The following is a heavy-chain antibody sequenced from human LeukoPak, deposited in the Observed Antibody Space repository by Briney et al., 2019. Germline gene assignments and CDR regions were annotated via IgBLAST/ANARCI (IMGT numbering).Heavy chain of an antibody. CDR3: AAQVAGTEH. J-gene: IGHJ1*01. V-gene: IGHV3-33*01. Sequence: GGSLRLSCAASGFTFSSYGMHWVRQAPGKGLEWVAVIWYDGSNKYYADSVKGRFTISRDNSENTLYLQMNSLRAEDTAVYYCAAQVAGTEHWGQGTLVTVSS. D-gene: IGHD6-19*01. CDR2: IWYDGSNK. CDR1: GFTFSSYG.